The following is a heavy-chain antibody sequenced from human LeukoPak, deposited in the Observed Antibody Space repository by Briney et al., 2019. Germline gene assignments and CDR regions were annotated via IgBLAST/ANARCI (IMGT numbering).Heavy chain of an antibody. D-gene: IGHD6-19*01. CDR1: GVTFTSSS. J-gene: IGHJ4*02. CDR2: IVVGSGNT. V-gene: IGHV1-58*01. CDR3: AGQPGIAVAGSFDH. Sequence: VKVSCKASGVTFTSSSVQWVLQARGERLEWIGWIVVGSGNTNYAQKFQERVTITRDMSTSTAYTELSSLRSEDTAVYYCAGQPGIAVAGSFDHWGQGTLVTVSS.